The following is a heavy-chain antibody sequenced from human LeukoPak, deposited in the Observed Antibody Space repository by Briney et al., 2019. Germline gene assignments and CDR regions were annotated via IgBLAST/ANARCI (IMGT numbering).Heavy chain of an antibody. V-gene: IGHV3-23*01. CDR3: AKARWLQNGAFDY. CDR1: GFTFSSYA. D-gene: IGHD5-24*01. CDR2: ISGSGGST. Sequence: PGGSLRLSCAASGFTFSSYAMSWVRQAPGKGLEWVSVISGSGGSTSYADSVKGRFTISRDNSMNTLYLQMNSLRAEDTAVYYCAKARWLQNGAFDYWGQGSLVTVSS. J-gene: IGHJ4*02.